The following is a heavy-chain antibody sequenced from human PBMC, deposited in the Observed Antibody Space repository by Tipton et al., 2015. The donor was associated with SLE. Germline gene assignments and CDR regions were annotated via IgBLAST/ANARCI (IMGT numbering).Heavy chain of an antibody. Sequence: TLSLTCAVYGGSFSGYYWSWIRQPLGKGLEWIGEINHSGSTNYNPSLKSRVTISVDTSKNQFSLKLSSVTAADTAVYYCARRETGDEYFDLWGRGTLVTVSS. J-gene: IGHJ2*01. D-gene: IGHD7-27*01. V-gene: IGHV4-34*01. CDR1: GGSFSGYY. CDR2: INHSGST. CDR3: ARRETGDEYFDL.